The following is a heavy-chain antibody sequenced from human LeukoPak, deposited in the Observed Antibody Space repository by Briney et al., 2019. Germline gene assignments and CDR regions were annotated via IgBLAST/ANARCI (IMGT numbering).Heavy chain of an antibody. CDR1: GYTFTGYY. J-gene: IGHJ4*02. CDR3: ARGPRVFGSYFYYFDY. CDR2: INPNSSGT. Sequence: GASVKVSCKASGYTFTGYYMHWVRQSPGQGLEWMGWINPNSSGTNYAQKFQGWVTMTRDTSISTAYMELSRLRSDDTAVYYCARGPRVFGSYFYYFDYWGQGTLVTVSS. V-gene: IGHV1-2*04. D-gene: IGHD1-26*01.